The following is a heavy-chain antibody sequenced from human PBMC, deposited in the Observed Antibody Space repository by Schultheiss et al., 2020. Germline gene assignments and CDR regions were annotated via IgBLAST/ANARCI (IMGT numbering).Heavy chain of an antibody. CDR1: GGSISSYY. Sequence: SETLSLTCTVSGGSISSYYWSWIRQPPGKGLEWIGYIYYSGSTNYNPSLKSRVTISVDTSKNQFSLKLSSVTAADTAVYYCARERGQLGNYYYYGMDVWGQGTTVTVSS. CDR3: ARERGQLGNYYYYGMDV. V-gene: IGHV4-59*01. J-gene: IGHJ6*02. D-gene: IGHD6-6*01. CDR2: IYYSGST.